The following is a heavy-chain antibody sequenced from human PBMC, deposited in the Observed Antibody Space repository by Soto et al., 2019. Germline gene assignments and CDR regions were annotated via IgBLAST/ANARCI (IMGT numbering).Heavy chain of an antibody. CDR3: AKIRGYDLGSTTFQH. J-gene: IGHJ1*01. Sequence: EVQLLESGGGWVQPGGSLRLSWAASGFTFSTSALSWFRQAPGKGLDWVSAISGNGITTYYADSVKGRFTISRDISKNTLYLQMNSLRAEDTAVYYCAKIRGYDLGSTTFQHWGQGTLVTVSS. D-gene: IGHD5-12*01. CDR1: GFTFSTSA. V-gene: IGHV3-23*01. CDR2: ISGNGITT.